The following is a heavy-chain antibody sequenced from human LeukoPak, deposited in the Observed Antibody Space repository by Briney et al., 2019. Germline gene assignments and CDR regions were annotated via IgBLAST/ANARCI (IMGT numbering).Heavy chain of an antibody. CDR3: ARGGETYYDFWSGYAVTDY. Sequence: PGGSLRLSCAASGFTFSSYWMHWVRQAPGKGLVWVSRINSDGSSTSYADSVKGRFTISRDNAKNTLYLQMNSLRAEDTAVYYCARGGETYYDFWSGYAVTDYWGQGTLVTVSS. V-gene: IGHV3-74*01. D-gene: IGHD3-3*01. CDR2: INSDGSST. J-gene: IGHJ4*02. CDR1: GFTFSSYW.